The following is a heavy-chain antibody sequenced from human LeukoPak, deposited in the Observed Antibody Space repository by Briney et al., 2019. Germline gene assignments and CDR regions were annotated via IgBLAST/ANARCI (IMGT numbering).Heavy chain of an antibody. CDR3: AKDQIALYYFDY. V-gene: IGHV3-23*01. J-gene: IGHJ4*02. CDR2: ISGSGGNT. Sequence: PGGSLRLSCAASGFTFSSYAMSWVRQAPGKGLEWVSTISGSGGNTYYADSVKGRFTISRDNSQNTLNLQVNSLRAEDTAVYYCAKDQIALYYFDYWGQGTLVTVSS. D-gene: IGHD3-22*01. CDR1: GFTFSSYA.